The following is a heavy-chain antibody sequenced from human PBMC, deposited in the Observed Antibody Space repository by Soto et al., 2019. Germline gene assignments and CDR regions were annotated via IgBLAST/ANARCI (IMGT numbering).Heavy chain of an antibody. J-gene: IGHJ5*02. Sequence: SDALSLTCSVSGDSITRYYWTWILQPPGKGLEWIASVYYSGTTFYNPSLKSRVTLSADTSKNQISLKLNSVTAADTAVYYCARDMSTKWFDPWGQGTLVNVSS. CDR2: VYYSGTT. CDR1: GDSITRYY. D-gene: IGHD3-16*01. CDR3: ARDMSTKWFDP. V-gene: IGHV4-59*01.